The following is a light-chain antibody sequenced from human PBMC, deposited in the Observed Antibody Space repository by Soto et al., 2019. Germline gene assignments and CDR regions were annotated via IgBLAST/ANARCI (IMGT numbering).Light chain of an antibody. J-gene: IGLJ2*01. CDR3: QSYDSSLSGSV. Sequence: QSALTQPASVSGSPGQSITISCTGTSSDIGDYNYVSWYQQHPGKAPKLMIYEVSNRPSGISNRFSGSKSGNTASLTISGLQAEDEADYYCQSYDSSLSGSVFGGGTQLTVL. V-gene: IGLV2-14*01. CDR2: EVS. CDR1: SSDIGDYNY.